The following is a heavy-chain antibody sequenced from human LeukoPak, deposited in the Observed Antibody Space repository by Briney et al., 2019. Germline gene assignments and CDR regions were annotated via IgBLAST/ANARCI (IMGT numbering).Heavy chain of an antibody. Sequence: GGSLRLSCAASGFTFSSYWMHWVRQAPGKGLVWVSRISSDGSSTSYADSVKGRFTISRDNAKNTLYLQMNSLRAEDTAVYYCARDFTGDYGDYYPYWGQGTLVTVSS. V-gene: IGHV3-74*01. CDR2: ISSDGSST. D-gene: IGHD4-17*01. J-gene: IGHJ4*02. CDR3: ARDFTGDYGDYYPY. CDR1: GFTFSSYW.